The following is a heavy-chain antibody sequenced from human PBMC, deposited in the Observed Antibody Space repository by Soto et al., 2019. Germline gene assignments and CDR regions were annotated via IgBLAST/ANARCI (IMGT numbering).Heavy chain of an antibody. J-gene: IGHJ5*02. Sequence: PSETLSLTCTVSGGSISSGNYYWRWIRQPPGKGLEWIGYIYYSGSTHYNPSLKSRVTISVDTSKNQFSLKPSSVTAADTAVYYGGRGPYDLWRGYLTVGFGPWGQGTRVTVSS. CDR2: IYYSGST. CDR1: GGSISSGNYY. V-gene: IGHV4-30-4*01. D-gene: IGHD3-3*01. CDR3: GRGPYDLWRGYLTVGFGP.